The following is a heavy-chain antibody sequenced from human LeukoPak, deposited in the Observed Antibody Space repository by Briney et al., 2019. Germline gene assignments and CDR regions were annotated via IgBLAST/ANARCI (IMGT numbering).Heavy chain of an antibody. V-gene: IGHV3-43*02. CDR3: AKDQGASGWGAFDY. J-gene: IGHJ4*02. CDR2: ISGDGGTT. CDR1: GTTFEDYA. Sequence: PGGSLRLSCAASGTTFEDYAMHWVRRAPGKGLEWVSFISGDGGTTFYADSVKGRFTISRDNSKTSLYLQMNSLRTEDTALYYCAKDQGASGWGAFDYWGQGTLVTVSS. D-gene: IGHD6-19*01.